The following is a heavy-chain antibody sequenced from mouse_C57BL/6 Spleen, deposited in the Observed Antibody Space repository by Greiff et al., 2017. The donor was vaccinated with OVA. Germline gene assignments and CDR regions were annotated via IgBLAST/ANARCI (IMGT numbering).Heavy chain of an antibody. V-gene: IGHV1-82*01. CDR3: ARDSSCYGFDY. CDR1: GYAFSSSW. D-gene: IGHD3-2*02. CDR2: IYPGDGDT. Sequence: VQVVESGPELVKPGASVKISCKASGYAFSSSWMNWVKQRPGKGLEWIGRIYPGDGDTTYNVKFKGKATLTADKSSSTAYIQLSSLTSDDTAVYFCARDSSCYGFDYWGQGTTLTVSS. J-gene: IGHJ2*01.